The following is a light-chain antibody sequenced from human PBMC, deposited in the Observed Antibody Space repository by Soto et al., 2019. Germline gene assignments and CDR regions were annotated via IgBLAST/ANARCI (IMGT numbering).Light chain of an antibody. Sequence: SVLTQPPSVSEAPRQRVTISCSGSSSNIGNNAVNWYQQLPGKAPKLLIYYDDLLPSGVSVRFSGSKSGTSASLAISGLQSEDEADYYCAAWDDSLNGPVFGGGTKLTVL. CDR3: AAWDDSLNGPV. J-gene: IGLJ2*01. CDR2: YDD. V-gene: IGLV1-36*01. CDR1: SSNIGNNA.